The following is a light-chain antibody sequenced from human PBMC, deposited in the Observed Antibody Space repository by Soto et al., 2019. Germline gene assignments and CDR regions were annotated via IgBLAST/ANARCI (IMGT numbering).Light chain of an antibody. Sequence: EIVLTQSPGTLSLSPGERATLSCRASQSVSSSFLAWYQQKPGQAPRLLIYGASSRATGIPDRFSGSGSGTYFTLNISRLDPEDFAVFYCQQYDSSPWTFGQGTKVEIK. CDR3: QQYDSSPWT. J-gene: IGKJ1*01. V-gene: IGKV3-20*01. CDR1: QSVSSSF. CDR2: GAS.